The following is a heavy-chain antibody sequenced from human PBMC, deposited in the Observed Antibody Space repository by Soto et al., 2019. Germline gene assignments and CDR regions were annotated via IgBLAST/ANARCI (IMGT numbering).Heavy chain of an antibody. V-gene: IGHV3-23*01. CDR2: ISGSGSST. CDR1: GFTFSSYA. J-gene: IGHJ4*02. D-gene: IGHD1-26*01. Sequence: EVQLLESGGQLIQPGGSLRLSCAASGFTFSSYAMSWVRQAPGQGLEWVSAISGSGSSTYYADSVKGRFTISRDNSKNTLHLEINSLRADDTAIYYCAKDRSFPYYFEYWGQGTLVTVSS. CDR3: AKDRSFPYYFEY.